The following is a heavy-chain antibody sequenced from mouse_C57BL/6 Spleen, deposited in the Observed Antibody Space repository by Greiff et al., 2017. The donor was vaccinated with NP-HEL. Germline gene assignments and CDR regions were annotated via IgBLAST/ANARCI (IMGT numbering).Heavy chain of an antibody. CDR3: AVTPVVNFDS. V-gene: IGHV1-69*01. CDR2: IDPSDSYT. J-gene: IGHJ2*01. D-gene: IGHD1-1*01. CDR1: GYTFTSYW. Sequence: QVQLQQSGAELVMPGASVKLSCKASGYTFTSYWMHWVKQRPGQGLEWIGEIDPSDSYTNYNQKFKGKSTLTVDKSSSTAYMQLSSLTSEDSAVYYCAVTPVVNFDSWGQGTPLTVSS.